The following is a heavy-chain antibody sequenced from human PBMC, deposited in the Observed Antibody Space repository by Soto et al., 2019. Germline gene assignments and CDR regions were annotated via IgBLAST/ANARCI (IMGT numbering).Heavy chain of an antibody. V-gene: IGHV4-61*01. CDR2: IYYSGIT. CDR1: VPCVSTGSYY. D-gene: IGHD6-6*01. CDR3: ATEFKLVTAGGVVEY. Sequence: SPSXSLTWTVCVPCVSTGSYYLSWIRQPPGKGLEWIGYIYYSGITNYNPSIKSRFTISVDTSKNQFSLKLSSVTAAHTAVYYCATEFKLVTAGGVVEYWGQGTLVKVYS. J-gene: IGHJ4*02.